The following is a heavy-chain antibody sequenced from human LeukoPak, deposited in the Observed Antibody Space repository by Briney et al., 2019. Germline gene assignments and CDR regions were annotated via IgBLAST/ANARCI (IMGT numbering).Heavy chain of an antibody. J-gene: IGHJ4*02. CDR1: GFTFSTYW. V-gene: IGHV3-74*01. Sequence: GGSLRLSWAASGFTFSTYWMHWVRQAPGKGLVWVSRINPDGSSTSYADSVKGRFTISRDNAKNTLYLQMNSLRAEDTAVYYCARDLGWSYDYWGQGTLVTVSS. CDR2: INPDGSST. CDR3: ARDLGWSYDY. D-gene: IGHD2-15*01.